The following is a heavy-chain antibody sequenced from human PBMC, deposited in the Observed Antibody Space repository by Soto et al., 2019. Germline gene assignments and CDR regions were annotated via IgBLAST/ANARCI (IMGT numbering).Heavy chain of an antibody. D-gene: IGHD1-1*01. CDR2: ISAHNGNT. CDR1: GYDFTTYV. V-gene: IGHV1-18*01. Sequence: QVHLVKSGAEVKKPGASVKVSCKGSGYDFTTYVITWVRQAPGQVLKWMAWISAHNGNTDYAQKLQGKVTATRDTPESTAYMELRSRRSDDTAVYYCARGRYGDYWGQGALVTVSS. J-gene: IGHJ4*02. CDR3: ARGRYGDY.